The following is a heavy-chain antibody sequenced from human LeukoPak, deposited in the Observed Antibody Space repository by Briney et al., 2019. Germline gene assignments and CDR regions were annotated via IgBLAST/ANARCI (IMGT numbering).Heavy chain of an antibody. D-gene: IGHD2-21*02. Sequence: GGSLRLSCAASGFTFSSYAMSWVRQAPGKGLEWVSAISGSGGSTYYADSVKGRFTISRDNSKNTLHLQMNSLRAEDTAVYYCAKDKSDCGGDCYPQNYFDYWGQGTLVTVSS. CDR1: GFTFSSYA. CDR2: ISGSGGST. CDR3: AKDKSDCGGDCYPQNYFDY. J-gene: IGHJ4*02. V-gene: IGHV3-23*01.